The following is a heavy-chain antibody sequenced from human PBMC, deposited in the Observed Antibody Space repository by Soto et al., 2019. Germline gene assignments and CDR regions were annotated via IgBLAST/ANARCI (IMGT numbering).Heavy chain of an antibody. J-gene: IGHJ5*02. Sequence: GGSLRLSCAASGFTFSSYGMHWVRQAPGKGLEWVAVISYDGSNKYYADSVKGRFTISRDNSKNTLYLQMNSLRAEDTAVYYSAKGLPAQFDPWGQGTLVTVSS. CDR1: GFTFSSYG. V-gene: IGHV3-30*18. CDR3: AKGLPAQFDP. CDR2: ISYDGSNK.